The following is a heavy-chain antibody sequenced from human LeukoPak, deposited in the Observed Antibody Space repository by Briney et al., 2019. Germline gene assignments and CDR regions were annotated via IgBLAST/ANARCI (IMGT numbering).Heavy chain of an antibody. CDR1: GGSFSGYY. D-gene: IGHD2-15*01. CDR3: ARDKFCSDTGSCNIGLFDF. V-gene: IGHV4-34*01. J-gene: IGHJ4*02. Sequence: PSETLTLPCGVFGGSFSGYYWTWLRQPPGKGLEWIGQINHRGSSHYNPSLRSRVTISVDTSKTQFSLKLTSVTAADTAVYYCARDKFCSDTGSCNIGLFDFWGQGALVTVSS. CDR2: INHRGSS.